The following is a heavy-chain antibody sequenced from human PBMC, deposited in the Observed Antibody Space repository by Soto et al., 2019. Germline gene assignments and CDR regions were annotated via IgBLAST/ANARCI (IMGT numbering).Heavy chain of an antibody. CDR3: ARVGDVSGYY. D-gene: IGHD5-12*01. J-gene: IGHJ4*02. CDR2: FDNSGGGST. Sequence: QVQLQESGPGLVKPSQTLSLTCTVSGGSISSGAYFWPWIRQPPGKGLKCIGCFDNSGGGSTYYTPSLKSRLTISVDTPKNQFSLKRSSVTAADTAVYYCARVGDVSGYYWGQGTLVTVSS. CDR1: GGSISSGAYF. V-gene: IGHV4-30-4*01.